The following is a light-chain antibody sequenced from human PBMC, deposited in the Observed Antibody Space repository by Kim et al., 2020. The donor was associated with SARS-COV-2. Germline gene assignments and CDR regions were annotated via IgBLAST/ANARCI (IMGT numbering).Light chain of an antibody. V-gene: IGLV2-14*04. J-gene: IGLJ3*02. CDR2: DVS. CDR1: SVNFGGYNY. CDR3: SSYTSSSTLT. Sequence: GQSITIACTGTSVNFGGYNYVSGYQQRPGQAPKLMIYDVSKRPSGVSNRFSGSKSGNTASLTISGLQAEDEADYYCSSYTSSSTLTFGGGTQLTVL.